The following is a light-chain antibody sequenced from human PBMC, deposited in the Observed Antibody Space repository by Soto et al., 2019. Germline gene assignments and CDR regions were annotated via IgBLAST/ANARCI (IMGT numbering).Light chain of an antibody. V-gene: IGLV2-14*01. Sequence: LTQPASVSGSPGQSITISCTGTSSDVGGYDYVSWYQQHPGKAPKLMIYDVSNRPSGVSNRFSGSKSGNTASLTISGLQAEDEADYYCSSYTSSGTPYVFGTGTKVTVL. J-gene: IGLJ1*01. CDR2: DVS. CDR3: SSYTSSGTPYV. CDR1: SSDVGGYDY.